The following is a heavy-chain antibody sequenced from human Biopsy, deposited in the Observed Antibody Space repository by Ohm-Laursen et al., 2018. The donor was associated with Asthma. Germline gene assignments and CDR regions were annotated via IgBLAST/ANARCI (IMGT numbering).Heavy chain of an antibody. CDR2: ISYDGHNQ. D-gene: IGHD6-13*01. CDR1: GFTFRTYG. CDR3: TRATVAAAGND. V-gene: IGHV3-30*05. J-gene: IGHJ4*02. Sequence: SLRLSCAASGFTFRTYGMHWVRQTPGKGLEWLSSISYDGHNQHYADSVKGRFTISRDNSKNTVSLEMNSLRRDDTAVYFCTRATVAAAGNDWGQGTLVTVSS.